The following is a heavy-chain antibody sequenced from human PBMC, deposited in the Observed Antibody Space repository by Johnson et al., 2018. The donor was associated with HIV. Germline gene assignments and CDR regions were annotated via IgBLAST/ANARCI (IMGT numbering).Heavy chain of an antibody. J-gene: IGHJ3*02. CDR2: ISSSGSTI. Sequence: VQLVESGGGLVTPGGSVKLSCQGSGFTFSDYYMTWIRQAPGKGLEWVSYISSSGSTIYYADSVKGRFTISRENAKNSLYLQMNSLRAGDTAVCYCARGFGSGIGARGAFEIWGQGTMVTVSS. D-gene: IGHD6-25*01. CDR3: ARGFGSGIGARGAFEI. CDR1: GFTFSDYY. V-gene: IGHV3-11*04.